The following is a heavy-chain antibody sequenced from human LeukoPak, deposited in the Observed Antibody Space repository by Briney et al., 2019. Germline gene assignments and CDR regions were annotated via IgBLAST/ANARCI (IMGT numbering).Heavy chain of an antibody. CDR1: GGSISSYY. J-gene: IGHJ3*02. CDR2: IYTSGST. D-gene: IGHD3-10*01. CDR3: ARVRFITMVRGVISPDAFDI. Sequence: PSETLSLTCTVSGGSISSYYWSWIRQPAGKGLEWIGRIYTSGSTYYNPSLKSRVTISVDTSKNQFSLKLSPVTAADTAVYYCARVRFITMVRGVISPDAFDIWGQGTMVTVSS. V-gene: IGHV4-4*07.